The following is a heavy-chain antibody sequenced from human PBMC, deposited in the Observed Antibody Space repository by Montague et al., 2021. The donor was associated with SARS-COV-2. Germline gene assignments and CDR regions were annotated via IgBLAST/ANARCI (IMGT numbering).Heavy chain of an antibody. Sequence: CAISGDSVSSNIAAWNWIRPSPSRGLEWLGRTYYRSKWYNDYAVSVRSRITISPDTSKNQFSLQLNSVTPEDTAVYYCTQERGPGRTTWHCFDYRGQGTLVTVSS. CDR2: TYYRSKWYN. D-gene: IGHD1-14*01. CDR3: TQERGPGRTTWHCFDY. CDR1: GDSVSSNIAA. V-gene: IGHV6-1*01. J-gene: IGHJ4*02.